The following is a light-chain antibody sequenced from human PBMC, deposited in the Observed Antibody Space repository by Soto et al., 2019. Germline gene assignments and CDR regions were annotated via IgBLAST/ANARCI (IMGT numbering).Light chain of an antibody. CDR3: QQYNNWWT. Sequence: EVVMTQSPATLSVSPGERATLSCRASQSVSSNLAWFQQKPGQAPRLLIYDASTRATCIPARFSGSGSGTEFTLIISSLQSEDFAVYYCQQYNNWWTFGQGTKVEIK. CDR2: DAS. V-gene: IGKV3-15*01. CDR1: QSVSSN. J-gene: IGKJ1*01.